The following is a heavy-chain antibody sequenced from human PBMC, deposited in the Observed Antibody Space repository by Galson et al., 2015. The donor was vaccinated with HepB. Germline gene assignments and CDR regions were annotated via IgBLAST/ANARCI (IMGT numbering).Heavy chain of an antibody. Sequence: SLRLSCAASGFTFSSYGMHWVRQAPGKGLEWVSAISGSGGSTYYADSVKGRFTISRDNSKNTLYLQMSSLRAEDTAVYYCAKDARDVVVPAGWFDPWGQGTLVTVSS. CDR3: AKDARDVVVPAGWFDP. J-gene: IGHJ5*02. D-gene: IGHD2-2*01. CDR2: ISGSGGST. V-gene: IGHV3-23*01. CDR1: GFTFSSYG.